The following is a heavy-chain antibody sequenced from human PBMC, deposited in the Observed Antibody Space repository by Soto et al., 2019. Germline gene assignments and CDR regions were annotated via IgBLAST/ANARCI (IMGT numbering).Heavy chain of an antibody. CDR2: IIPIFGTA. CDR1: GGTFSSYA. D-gene: IGHD1-26*01. J-gene: IGHJ6*02. V-gene: IGHV1-69*12. Sequence: QVQLVQSGAEVKKPGSSVKVSCKASGGTFSSYAINWMRQAPGQGLEWMGGIIPIFGTADYAQKFQGRVTITADESTTTAYMQLSSLRSEDTAVYYCASVAAKYYYYGMDVWGQGTTVTVSS. CDR3: ASVAAKYYYYGMDV.